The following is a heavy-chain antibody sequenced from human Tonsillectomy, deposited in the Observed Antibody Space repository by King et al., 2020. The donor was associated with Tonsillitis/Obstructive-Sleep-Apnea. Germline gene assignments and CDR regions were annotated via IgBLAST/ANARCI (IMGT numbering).Heavy chain of an antibody. CDR1: GGSFSGHY. CDR2: INHYGGT. V-gene: IGHV4-34*01. D-gene: IGHD2/OR15-2a*01. J-gene: IGHJ4*02. Sequence: VQLQQWGAGLLKPSETLSLSCAVYGGSFSGHYWHWIRQPPGKGLEWIVEINHYGGTNYNPSLKIRVTISIDTSKNQFSLKLNSVTAADTAVYYCARDVTVTTFRGDYFDYWGQGTLVTVSS. CDR3: ARDVTVTTFRGDYFDY.